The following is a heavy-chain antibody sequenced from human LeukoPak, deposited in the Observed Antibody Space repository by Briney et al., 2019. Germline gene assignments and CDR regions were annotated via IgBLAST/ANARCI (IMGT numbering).Heavy chain of an antibody. V-gene: IGHV4-31*03. D-gene: IGHD2-21*02. CDR1: GASISSGGSY. CDR3: ARDLGTAIPYDFNV. Sequence: SQTLSLTCTVSGASISSGGSYWNWIRQHPGKGLEWIGYIYYSGSTFYNPSLESRVTISLDTSKNPFSLKLSSVTAADTAVYYCARDLGTAIPYDFNVWGQGTLVTVSS. CDR2: IYYSGST. J-gene: IGHJ4*02.